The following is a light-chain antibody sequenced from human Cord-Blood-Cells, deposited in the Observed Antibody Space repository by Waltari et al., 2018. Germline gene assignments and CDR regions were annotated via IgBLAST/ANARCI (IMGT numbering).Light chain of an antibody. Sequence: QSVLTQPPSVSGAPGQRVPISCTGSSSNIGAGYDLHWYQQLPGTAPKLLIYGNSNRPSGVPDRFSGSKSGTSASLAITGLQAEDEADYYCQSYDSSLSGYVFGTGTKVTVL. CDR3: QSYDSSLSGYV. V-gene: IGLV1-40*01. CDR1: SSNIGAGYD. CDR2: GNS. J-gene: IGLJ1*01.